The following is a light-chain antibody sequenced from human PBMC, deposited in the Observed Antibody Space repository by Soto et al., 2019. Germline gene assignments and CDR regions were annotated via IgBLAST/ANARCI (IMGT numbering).Light chain of an antibody. Sequence: ILMTQSPATLSVSPGQRATLSCRASRVFGSNLAWYQQRPGQPPRLLIYATSTRATDISTRFSGSGSGTEFTLTISSLQSEDSGIYYCHLDYHWPLGDFGGGTKVEI. CDR2: ATS. V-gene: IGKV3-15*01. CDR1: RVFGSN. CDR3: HLDYHWPLGD. J-gene: IGKJ4*01.